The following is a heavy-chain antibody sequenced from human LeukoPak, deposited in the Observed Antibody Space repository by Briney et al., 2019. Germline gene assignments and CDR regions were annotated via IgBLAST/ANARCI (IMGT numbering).Heavy chain of an antibody. V-gene: IGHV3-21*01. CDR2: FSSSGSYI. Sequence: PGGSLRLSCATSGFAFSSYSLTWVRQAPGKGLEWVSSFSSSGSYIYYADSVRGRFTISRDNAKKSLHLQMNSLRAEDTAVYYCARGVSGAFDIWGQGTMVTVSS. D-gene: IGHD4-11*01. CDR1: GFAFSSYS. CDR3: ARGVSGAFDI. J-gene: IGHJ3*02.